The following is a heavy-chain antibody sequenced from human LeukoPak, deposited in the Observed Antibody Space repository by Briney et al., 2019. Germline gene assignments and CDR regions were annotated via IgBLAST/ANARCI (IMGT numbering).Heavy chain of an antibody. Sequence: QPGGSLRLSCAGSGFTATTNYMSWVRQPPGKGLEWVSAISGSGGSTYYADSVKGRFTISRDNSKNTLYLQMNSLRAEDTAVYYCASHIARGYSYGYLNSFDYWGQGTLVTVSS. CDR3: ASHIARGYSYGYLNSFDY. CDR1: GFTATTNY. CDR2: ISGSGGST. V-gene: IGHV3-23*01. J-gene: IGHJ4*02. D-gene: IGHD5-18*01.